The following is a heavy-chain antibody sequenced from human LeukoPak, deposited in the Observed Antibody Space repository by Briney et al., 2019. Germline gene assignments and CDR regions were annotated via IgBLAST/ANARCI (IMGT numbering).Heavy chain of an antibody. V-gene: IGHV4-38-2*01. Sequence: SETLSLTCAVSGYSISSGYYWGWIRQPPGKGLEWIGSIYHSGSTYYNPSLKSRVTISVDTSKNQFSLKLSSVTAADTAVHYCARQTSGSYSKFDYWGQGTLVTVSS. D-gene: IGHD1-26*01. CDR2: IYHSGST. CDR1: GYSISSGYY. CDR3: ARQTSGSYSKFDY. J-gene: IGHJ4*02.